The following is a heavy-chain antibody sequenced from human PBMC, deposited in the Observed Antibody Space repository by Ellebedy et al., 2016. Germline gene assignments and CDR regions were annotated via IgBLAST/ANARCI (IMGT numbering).Heavy chain of an antibody. D-gene: IGHD3-10*01. CDR1: GYSFTSYW. V-gene: IGHV5-51*01. Sequence: GGSLRLSXKGSGYSFTSYWIGWVRQMPGKGLEWMGIIYPGDSDTRYSPSFQGQVTISADKSISTAYLQWSSLKASDTAMYYCARTYYYGSGSYYIFLGDAFDIWGQGTMVTVSS. CDR3: ARTYYYGSGSYYIFLGDAFDI. J-gene: IGHJ3*02. CDR2: IYPGDSDT.